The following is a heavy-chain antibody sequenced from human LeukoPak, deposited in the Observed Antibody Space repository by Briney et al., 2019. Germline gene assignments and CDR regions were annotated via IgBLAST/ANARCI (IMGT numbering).Heavy chain of an antibody. Sequence: SETLSLTCTVSGGSISSSYYYWGWIRQPPGKGLEWIGSIYYSGSTYYNPSLKSRVTISVDTSKNQFSLKLRSVTAADTAVYYCARGVSREFDYWGQGTLVTVSS. J-gene: IGHJ4*02. CDR2: IYYSGST. CDR3: ARGVSREFDY. V-gene: IGHV4-39*01. CDR1: GGSISSSYYY.